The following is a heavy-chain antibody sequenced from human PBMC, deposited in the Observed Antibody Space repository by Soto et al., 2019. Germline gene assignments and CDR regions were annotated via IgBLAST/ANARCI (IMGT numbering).Heavy chain of an antibody. CDR2: IYYSGST. CDR3: ARAGGYDFWSGYYPYYYYGMGV. Sequence: SETLSLTCTVSGGSISSGDYYWSWIRQPPGKGLEWIVYIYYSGSTYYNPSLKSRVTISVDTSKNQFSLKLSSVTAADTAVYYCARAGGYDFWSGYYPYYYYGMGVWGQGTTVTVS. CDR1: GGSISSGDYY. D-gene: IGHD3-3*01. V-gene: IGHV4-30-4*01. J-gene: IGHJ6*02.